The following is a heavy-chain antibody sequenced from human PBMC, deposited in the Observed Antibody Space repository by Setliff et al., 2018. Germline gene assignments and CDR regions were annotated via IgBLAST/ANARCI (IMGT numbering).Heavy chain of an antibody. CDR1: GYSFTSYW. V-gene: IGHV5-51*01. D-gene: IGHD4-17*01. CDR3: ARSDYGDYFAWDSYGMDV. J-gene: IGHJ6*02. CDR2: IYPGDSDT. Sequence: GASLTLSCKGSGYSFTSYWIAWVRQMPGKGLEWMGIIYPGDSDTRYSPSFQGQVTISADRSTRTAYLQWSSLKASDTAFYYCARSDYGDYFAWDSYGMDVWGQGTTVTVSS.